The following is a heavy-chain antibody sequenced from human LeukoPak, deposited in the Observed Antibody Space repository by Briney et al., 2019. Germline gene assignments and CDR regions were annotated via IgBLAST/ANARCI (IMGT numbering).Heavy chain of an antibody. V-gene: IGHV3-30-3*01. J-gene: IGHJ4*02. CDR3: ARDLVSGAPDYFDS. D-gene: IGHD1-26*01. Sequence: GGSLRLSCAAPGFTFISYDIHWVRQAPGKGLQWVAVMSSDGSIKIYTDSVKGRFTISRDNSKNTLYLEMNSLRVDDTAVYYCARDLVSGAPDYFDSWGQGTLVTVSS. CDR2: MSSDGSIK. CDR1: GFTFISYD.